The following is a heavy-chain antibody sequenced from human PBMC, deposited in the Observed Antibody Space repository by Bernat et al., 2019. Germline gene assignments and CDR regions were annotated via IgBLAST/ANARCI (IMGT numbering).Heavy chain of an antibody. J-gene: IGHJ4*02. CDR1: GFSFCGYA. D-gene: IGHD2-15*01. Sequence: EVQLLESGGGLVQPGGSLRLSCAASGFSFCGYAMRWVRQAPGKGVEWVSGISGSGATPSYADSVKGRFTISRENSNNIVNLQIKSRGAEDTAVYYCAKGVRGYSPSHFDYWGQGTQVVVSA. V-gene: IGHV3-23*01. CDR2: ISGSGATP. CDR3: AKGVRGYSPSHFDY.